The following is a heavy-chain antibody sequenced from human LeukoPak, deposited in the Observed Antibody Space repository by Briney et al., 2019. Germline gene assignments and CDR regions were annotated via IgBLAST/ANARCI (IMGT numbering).Heavy chain of an antibody. CDR3: ASMRGPWGPFDI. CDR2: IYTSGST. D-gene: IGHD7-27*01. Sequence: SETLSLTCTVPGGSISSGSYYWSWIRQPAGKGLEWIGRIYTSGSTNYNPSPKSRVTISVDTSKNQFSLKLSSVTAADTAVYYCASMRGPWGPFDIWGQGTMVTVSS. V-gene: IGHV4-61*02. CDR1: GGSISSGSYY. J-gene: IGHJ3*02.